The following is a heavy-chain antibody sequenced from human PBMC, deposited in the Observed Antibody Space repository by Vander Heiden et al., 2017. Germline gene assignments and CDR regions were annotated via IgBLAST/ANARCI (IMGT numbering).Heavy chain of an antibody. D-gene: IGHD1-20*01. CDR2: ISGGGGST. Sequence: EVQLLESGGGLVQPGGSLSLSCAASGFTFSSYAMRWVRQAPGKGLGWVSAISGGGGSTYYADSVKGRFTISRDNSKNTLYLQMNSLRAEDTAVYYCAKFKAPCITGTTGRYFDYWGQGTLVTVSS. V-gene: IGHV3-23*01. CDR3: AKFKAPCITGTTGRYFDY. CDR1: GFTFSSYA. J-gene: IGHJ4*02.